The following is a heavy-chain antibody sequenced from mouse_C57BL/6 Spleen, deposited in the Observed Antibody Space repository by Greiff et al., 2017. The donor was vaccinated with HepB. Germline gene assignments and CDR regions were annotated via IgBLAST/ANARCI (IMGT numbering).Heavy chain of an antibody. CDR1: GYSITSGYF. CDR2: ISYDGSN. D-gene: IGHD2-3*01. CDR3: AREGYDGYVDY. J-gene: IGHJ2*01. V-gene: IGHV3-6*01. Sequence: EVQLQESGPGLVKPSQSLSLTCSVTGYSITSGYFWYWIRQFPGNQLEWMGYISYDGSNNYNPSLNNRISITRDTSKNQFFLKLNSVTTEDTATYYCAREGYDGYVDYWGQGTTLTVSS.